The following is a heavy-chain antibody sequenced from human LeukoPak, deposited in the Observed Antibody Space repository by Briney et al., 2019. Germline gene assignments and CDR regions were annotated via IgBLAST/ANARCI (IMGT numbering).Heavy chain of an antibody. CDR3: ARGVYESSGYYFDY. CDR2: IYHSGST. CDR1: GYSISSGYY. D-gene: IGHD3-22*01. J-gene: IGHJ4*02. V-gene: IGHV4-38-2*02. Sequence: SETLSLTCTVSGYSISSGYYWGWIRQPPGKGLEWIGSIYHSGSTYYNPSLKSRVTISVDTSKNQFSLKLNSVTAADTAVYYCARGVYESSGYYFDYWGQGTLVTVSS.